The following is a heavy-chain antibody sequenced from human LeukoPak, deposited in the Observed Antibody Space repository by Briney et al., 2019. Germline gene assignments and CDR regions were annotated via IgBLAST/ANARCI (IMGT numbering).Heavy chain of an antibody. CDR2: IIPIFGTT. V-gene: IGHV1-69*06. D-gene: IGHD4-17*01. J-gene: IGHJ6*04. CDR3: ASLRDGDYGAIYGMDV. CDR1: GGTFSSYA. Sequence: SVKVSCKASGGTFSSYAISWVRQAPGQGLEWMGGIIPIFGTTNYAQKFQGRVTITADKSTSTAYMELSSLSSEDTAVYYCASLRDGDYGAIYGMDVWGKGTTVTVSS.